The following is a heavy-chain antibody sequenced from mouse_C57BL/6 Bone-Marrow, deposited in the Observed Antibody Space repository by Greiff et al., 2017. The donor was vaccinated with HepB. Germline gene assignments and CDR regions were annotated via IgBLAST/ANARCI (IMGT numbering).Heavy chain of an antibody. V-gene: IGHV1-7*01. CDR2: INPISGYT. Sequence: QVQLQQSGAELAKPGASVKLSCKASGYTFTSYWMHWVNQRPGKGLEWIGYINPISGYTKYNQKFKDKATLTTDKSSSTAYMQLSSLTYEDSAVDYCARNPTDGYRAWFAYWGQGTLVTVSA. CDR1: GYTFTSYW. J-gene: IGHJ3*01. D-gene: IGHD2-3*01. CDR3: ARNPTDGYRAWFAY.